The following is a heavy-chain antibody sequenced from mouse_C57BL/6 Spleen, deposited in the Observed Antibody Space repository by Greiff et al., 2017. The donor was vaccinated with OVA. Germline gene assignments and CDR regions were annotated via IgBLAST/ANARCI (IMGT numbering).Heavy chain of an antibody. D-gene: IGHD2-3*01. CDR2: IDPSDSYT. CDR3: ARGGGDGYYTAY. Sequence: VQLQQPGAELVMPGASVKLSCKASGYTFTSYWMHWVKQRHGQGLEWIGEIDPSDSYTNYNQKFKGKSTLTEDKSSSTAYMQLSSLTSEDSAVYYCARGGGDGYYTAYWGQGTLVTVSA. CDR1: GYTFTSYW. J-gene: IGHJ3*01. V-gene: IGHV1-69*01.